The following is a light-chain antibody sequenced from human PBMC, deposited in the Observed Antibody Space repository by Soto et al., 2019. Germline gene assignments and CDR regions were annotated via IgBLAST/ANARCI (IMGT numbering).Light chain of an antibody. V-gene: IGLV2-18*02. CDR2: EVS. CDR3: SSYTSSSTPYV. Sequence: QSALAQPPSVSGSPGQSVTISCTGTSSDFGSYNRVSWYQRPPGTGPKLMIYEVSNRPSGVPDRFSGSKSGNTASLTISGLQAEGEAEYYCSSYTSSSTPYVFGTGTKVT. J-gene: IGLJ1*01. CDR1: SSDFGSYNR.